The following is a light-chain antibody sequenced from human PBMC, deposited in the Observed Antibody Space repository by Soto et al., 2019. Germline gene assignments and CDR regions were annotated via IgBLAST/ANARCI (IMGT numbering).Light chain of an antibody. Sequence: DIQFTQSPSFLSASVGDRVTITCRASQGISSYLAWYQQKPGKAPKLLIYAASTLQSGVPSRFSGSGSGTEFTLTISSLQPEDFATYYCQQLNNYPSFGPGTKVDIK. J-gene: IGKJ3*01. CDR2: AAS. V-gene: IGKV1-9*01. CDR1: QGISSY. CDR3: QQLNNYPS.